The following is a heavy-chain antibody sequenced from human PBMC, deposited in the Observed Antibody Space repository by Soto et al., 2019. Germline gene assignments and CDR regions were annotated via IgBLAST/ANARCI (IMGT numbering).Heavy chain of an antibody. CDR3: ARVAELWFGDY. Sequence: SETLSLTCTVSGGSISSGDYYWSWIRQPPGKGLEWIGYIYYSGSTYYNPSLKSRVTISVDTSKNQFSLKLSSVTAADTAVYYCARVAELWFGDYWGQGTLVTVSS. CDR2: IYYSGST. V-gene: IGHV4-30-4*01. CDR1: GGSISSGDYY. D-gene: IGHD3-10*01. J-gene: IGHJ4*02.